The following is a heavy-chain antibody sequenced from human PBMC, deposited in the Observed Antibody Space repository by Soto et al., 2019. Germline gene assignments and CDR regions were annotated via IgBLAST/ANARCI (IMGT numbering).Heavy chain of an antibody. CDR1: GYTFTGYY. CDR3: ARDYGSSGYGMDV. V-gene: IGHV1-2*04. D-gene: IGHD3-22*01. CDR2: INPNSGGT. J-gene: IGHJ6*02. Sequence: GASVKVSCKASGYTFTGYYMHWVRRAPGQGLEWMGWINPNSGGTNYAQKFQGWVTMTRDTSISTAYMELSRLRSDDTAVYYCARDYGSSGYGMDVWGQGTTVTVSS.